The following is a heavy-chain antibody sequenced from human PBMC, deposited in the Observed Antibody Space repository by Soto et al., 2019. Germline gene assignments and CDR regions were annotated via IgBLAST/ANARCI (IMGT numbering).Heavy chain of an antibody. CDR1: GYNFTLYD. D-gene: IGHD2-15*01. J-gene: IGHJ6*02. Sequence: ASVKVSCKTSGYNFTLYDINWVRQAPGQGLEWMGWISPYSGITNYVQKFRGRVTMTADTSTATAYMDLRSLRTDDTAVYYCAREVVVVVAATINYYYYGMDVWGQGTTVTVSS. CDR2: ISPYSGIT. CDR3: AREVVVVVAATINYYYYGMDV. V-gene: IGHV1-18*04.